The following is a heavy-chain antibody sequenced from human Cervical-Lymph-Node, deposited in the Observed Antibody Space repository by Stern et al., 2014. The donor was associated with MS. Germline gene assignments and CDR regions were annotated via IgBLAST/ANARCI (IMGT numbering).Heavy chain of an antibody. CDR1: GYRFIGYY. V-gene: IGHV1-2*02. D-gene: IGHD3-10*02. CDR3: AIDDYVQGRRI. Sequence: QVQLMQSGAEVKKPGASVTVSCKGSGYRFIGYYLHWVRQAPGQRPEWMGWINPETGGTNYAQKFQGRVSMTRVTSINTAYMMLTRLTSDDTALYYCAIDDYVQGRRIWGQGALVTVSS. J-gene: IGHJ4*02. CDR2: INPETGGT.